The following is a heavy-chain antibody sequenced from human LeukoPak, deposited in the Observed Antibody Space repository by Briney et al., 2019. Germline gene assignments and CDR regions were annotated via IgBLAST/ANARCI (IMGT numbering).Heavy chain of an antibody. J-gene: IGHJ4*02. D-gene: IGHD6-13*01. CDR1: GYTFTGYY. CDR2: INPNSGGT. V-gene: IGHV1-2*02. Sequence: ASVKVSCKASGYTFTGYYMHWVRQAPGQGLEWMGWINPNSGGTNYAQKFQGRVTMTRDTSISTAYMELSRLRSDDTAVYYCARATFIAAAGLFDYWGQGTLVTVSS. CDR3: ARATFIAAAGLFDY.